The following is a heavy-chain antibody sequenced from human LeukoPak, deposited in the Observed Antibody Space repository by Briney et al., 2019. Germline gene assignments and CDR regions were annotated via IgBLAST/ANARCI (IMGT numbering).Heavy chain of an antibody. Sequence: GASVKVSCKASGYTFTRHYMNWVRQAPGQGLEWMGKINASGGSTIYAQKFQGRLAMTRDTSTATVYMELSSLRSEDTAMYYCARDGLYCSNGVCYSDLWGQGTMITVAS. V-gene: IGHV1-46*01. J-gene: IGHJ3*01. CDR3: ARDGLYCSNGVCYSDL. D-gene: IGHD2-8*01. CDR1: GYTFTRHY. CDR2: INASGGST.